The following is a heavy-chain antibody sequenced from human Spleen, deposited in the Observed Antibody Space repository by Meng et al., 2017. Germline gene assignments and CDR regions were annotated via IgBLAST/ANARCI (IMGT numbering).Heavy chain of an antibody. CDR1: GLTFEDYA. CDR3: ARDRNWNALDC. CDR2: ISWNSGSI. Sequence: GGSLRLSCAASGLTFEDYAMNWVRQAPGKGLEWVSAISWNSGSIGYADSVKGRFTISRDNAKNTLYLQMNSLRADDTAIYFCARDRNWNALDCWGQGTLVTVSS. J-gene: IGHJ4*02. V-gene: IGHV3-9*01. D-gene: IGHD1-1*01.